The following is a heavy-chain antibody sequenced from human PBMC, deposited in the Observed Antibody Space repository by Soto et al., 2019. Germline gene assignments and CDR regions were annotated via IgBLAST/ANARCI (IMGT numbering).Heavy chain of an antibody. J-gene: IGHJ4*02. Sequence: PSETLSLTCTVSGGSISSGDYYWSWIRQPPGKGLEWIGYIYYSGSTYYNPSLKSRVTISVDTSKNQFSLKLSSVTAADTAVYYCARGRATMIVVVPTFDYWGQGTLVTVSS. CDR2: IYYSGST. CDR1: GGSISSGDYY. V-gene: IGHV4-30-4*01. CDR3: ARGRATMIVVVPTFDY. D-gene: IGHD3-22*01.